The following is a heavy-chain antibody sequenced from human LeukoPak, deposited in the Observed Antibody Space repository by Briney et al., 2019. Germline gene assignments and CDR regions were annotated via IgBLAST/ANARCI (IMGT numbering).Heavy chain of an antibody. CDR3: ARGLSGYASSLGY. CDR2: INSDGSST. Sequence: GRSLRLSCAASGFTFNDYGMHWVRQAPGKGLVWVSRINSDGSSTSYADSVRGRFSISRDNAKNTLYLQTNSLRAEDTAVYYCARGLSGYASSLGYWGQGTLVTVSA. D-gene: IGHD6-6*01. CDR1: GFTFNDYG. V-gene: IGHV3-74*01. J-gene: IGHJ4*02.